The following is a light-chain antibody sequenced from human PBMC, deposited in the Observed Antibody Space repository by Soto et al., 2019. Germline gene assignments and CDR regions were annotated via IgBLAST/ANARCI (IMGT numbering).Light chain of an antibody. Sequence: IVLTQSPATLSLSPGERATLSCRASQSVNTYLAWYQQKPGQAPRLLIYDASNRATGIPARFSGSGSGTDFTLTISSLEPEDFAVDYCVQRSSWPLLTFGGGTKVEIK. V-gene: IGKV3-11*01. J-gene: IGKJ4*01. CDR3: VQRSSWPLLT. CDR1: QSVNTY. CDR2: DAS.